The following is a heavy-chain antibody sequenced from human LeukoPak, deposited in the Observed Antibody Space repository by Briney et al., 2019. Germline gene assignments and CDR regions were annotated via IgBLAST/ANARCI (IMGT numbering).Heavy chain of an antibody. Sequence: GGSLRLSCAASGLTFSSYAMSWVRQAPGKGLEWVSAISGSSGHTYYADSVKGRFTISRDNSKNALYLQMNSLRAEDTAVYYCAKVGFSEMEWLLYSDHWGQGTLVTVSS. V-gene: IGHV3-23*01. CDR2: ISGSSGHT. CDR1: GLTFSSYA. J-gene: IGHJ4*02. CDR3: AKVGFSEMEWLLYSDH. D-gene: IGHD3-3*01.